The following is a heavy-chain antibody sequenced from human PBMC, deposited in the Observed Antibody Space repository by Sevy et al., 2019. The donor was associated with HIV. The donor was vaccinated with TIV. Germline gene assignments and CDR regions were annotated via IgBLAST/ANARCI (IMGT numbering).Heavy chain of an antibody. CDR2: VSSSSIYR. CDR3: ARGDADYFLRVRYN. D-gene: IGHD3-16*01. J-gene: IGHJ4*02. Sequence: GGSLRLSCAASGFSFSDDAMTWVRQAPGKGLEWVSSVSSSSIYRYYADSVKGRFNISRDNAKKSLYLQMINLRAEDTAVYYCARGDADYFLRVRYNWGQGTLVTVSS. V-gene: IGHV3-21*01. CDR1: GFSFSDDA.